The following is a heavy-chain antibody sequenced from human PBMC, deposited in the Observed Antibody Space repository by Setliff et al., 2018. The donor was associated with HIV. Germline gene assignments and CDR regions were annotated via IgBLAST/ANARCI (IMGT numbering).Heavy chain of an antibody. Sequence: ASVKVSCKASGYTFTSYAMHWVRQAPGQGLEWMGWINAADGNTKYSQKLQGRVTITRDTSASTAHMELSSLRSEDTAVYYCVRDRFTWAYCGGACGWFDPWGQGTLVTVSS. D-gene: IGHD2-21*02. CDR2: INAADGNT. CDR3: VRDRFTWAYCGGACGWFDP. J-gene: IGHJ5*02. V-gene: IGHV1-3*01. CDR1: GYTFTSYA.